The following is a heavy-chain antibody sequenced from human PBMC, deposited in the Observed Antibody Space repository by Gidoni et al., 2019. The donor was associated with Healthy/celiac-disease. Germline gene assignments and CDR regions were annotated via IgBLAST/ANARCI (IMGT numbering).Heavy chain of an antibody. V-gene: IGHV3-15*01. CDR2: IKSKTDGGTT. CDR3: TTTPYSGYQTDY. Sequence: EVQLVESGGGLVKPGGSFGLSCAAFGFLSGTAWMGWVRQAPGKGLEWVGRIKSKTDGGTTDYAAPVKGRFTISRDDSKNTLYLQMNSLKTEDTAVYYCTTTPYSGYQTDYWGQGTLVTVSS. D-gene: IGHD5-12*01. J-gene: IGHJ4*02. CDR1: GFLSGTAW.